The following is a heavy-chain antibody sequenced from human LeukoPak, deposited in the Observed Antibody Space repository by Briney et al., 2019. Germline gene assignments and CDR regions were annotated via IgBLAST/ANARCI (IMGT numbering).Heavy chain of an antibody. J-gene: IGHJ6*02. CDR2: ISYDGSNK. Sequence: GGSLRLSCTASGFIFSSYGMHWVRQAPGKGLEWVAVISYDGSNKYYADSVKSRFTISRDNSKNTLYVQMNSLRAEDTAVYYCAAPVAVPASYYYYGMDVWGQGTTVTVSS. CDR1: GFIFSSYG. D-gene: IGHD6-19*01. V-gene: IGHV3-30*03. CDR3: AAPVAVPASYYYYGMDV.